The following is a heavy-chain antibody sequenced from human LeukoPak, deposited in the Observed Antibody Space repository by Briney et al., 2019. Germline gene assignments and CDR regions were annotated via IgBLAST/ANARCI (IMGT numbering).Heavy chain of an antibody. V-gene: IGHV4-34*01. D-gene: IGHD5-12*01. CDR1: GGSFRGYY. J-gene: IGHJ4*02. CDR2: INHSGST. Sequence: SETLSLTCAVYGGSFRGYYWSWIRQPPGKGRECIGEINHSGSTNYNTTLKSRVTISVDTSKNQFSLKLGSVTAADTAVYYCARGLGEWLRFGRFDYWGQGTLVTVSS. CDR3: ARGLGEWLRFGRFDY.